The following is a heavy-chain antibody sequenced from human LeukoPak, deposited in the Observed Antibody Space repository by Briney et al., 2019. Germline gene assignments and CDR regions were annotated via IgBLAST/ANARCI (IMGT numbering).Heavy chain of an antibody. Sequence: SETLSLTCAVYGGSFSGYYWSWIRQPPGKGLEWIGEINHSGSTNYNPSLKSRVTISVDTSKNQFSLKLSSVTAADTAVYYCARHWRPKGITMIRGVRPYYYMDVWGKGTTVTVSS. V-gene: IGHV4-34*01. CDR3: ARHWRPKGITMIRGVRPYYYMDV. CDR1: GGSFSGYY. CDR2: INHSGST. D-gene: IGHD3-10*01. J-gene: IGHJ6*03.